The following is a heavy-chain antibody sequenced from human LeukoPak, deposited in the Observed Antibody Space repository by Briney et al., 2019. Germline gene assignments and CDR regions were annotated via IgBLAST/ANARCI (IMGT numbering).Heavy chain of an antibody. CDR2: MNPNSGNT. D-gene: IGHD2-2*01. V-gene: IGHV1-8*01. CDR3: AGGYCSSTSCYDARP. Sequence: ASVKVSCKASGYTFTSYDINWVRQATGQGLEWMGWMNPNSGNTGYAQKFQGRVTMTRNTSISTAYMELSSLRSEDTAVYYCAGGYCSSTSCYDARPWGQGTLVTVSS. J-gene: IGHJ5*02. CDR1: GYTFTSYD.